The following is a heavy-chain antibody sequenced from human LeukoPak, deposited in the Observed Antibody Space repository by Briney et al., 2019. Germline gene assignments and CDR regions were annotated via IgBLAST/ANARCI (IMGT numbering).Heavy chain of an antibody. J-gene: IGHJ6*02. CDR3: ARGRYCSSTSCYSFPYYYYGMDV. CDR2: IYYSGST. D-gene: IGHD2-2*02. Sequence: PSETLSLTCTVSGGSISSYYWSRIRQPPGKGLEWIGYIYYSGSTNYNPSLKSRVTISVDTSKNQFSLKLSSVTAADTAVYYCARGRYCSSTSCYSFPYYYYGMDVWGQGTTVTVSS. CDR1: GGSISSYY. V-gene: IGHV4-59*01.